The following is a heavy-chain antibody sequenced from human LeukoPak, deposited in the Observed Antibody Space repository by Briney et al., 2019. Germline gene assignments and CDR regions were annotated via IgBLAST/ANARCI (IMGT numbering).Heavy chain of an antibody. D-gene: IGHD3-22*01. V-gene: IGHV4-39*01. CDR1: GGSISSSSYY. Sequence: PETLSLTCTVSGGSISSSSYYWGWIRQPPGKGLEWIGSIYYSGSTYYNPSLKSRITISVDTSKNQFSLKLTSVTAADTAVYYCARPNYYDSSGYFNWGQGTLVTVSS. CDR2: IYYSGST. J-gene: IGHJ4*02. CDR3: ARPNYYDSSGYFN.